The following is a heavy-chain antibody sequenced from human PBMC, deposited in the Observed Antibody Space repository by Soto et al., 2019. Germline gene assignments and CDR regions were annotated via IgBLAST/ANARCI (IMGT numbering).Heavy chain of an antibody. Sequence: ASVKVSCKASGYTFTSYDINWVRQATGQGLEWMGWMNPNSGNTGYAQKFQGRVTMTRNTSISTAYMELGSLRSEDTAVYYCERGPPRYSSSWYDYWGQGTRGTVSS. D-gene: IGHD6-13*01. CDR1: GYTFTSYD. CDR3: ERGPPRYSSSWYDY. CDR2: MNPNSGNT. V-gene: IGHV1-8*01. J-gene: IGHJ4*02.